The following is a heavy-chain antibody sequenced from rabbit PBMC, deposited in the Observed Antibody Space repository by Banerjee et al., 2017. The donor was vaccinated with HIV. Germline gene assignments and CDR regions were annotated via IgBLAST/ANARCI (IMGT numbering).Heavy chain of an antibody. CDR3: ARAAGYGGYGFATGFNL. CDR1: GFSFSSSYY. CDR2: IYAGSSGST. D-gene: IGHD6-1*01. Sequence: QEQLEESGGDLVKPEGSLTLTCTASGFSFSSSYYMCWVRQAPGKGLEWIGCIYAGSSGSTYYASWAKGRFTISKTSSTTVTLQMTSLTAADTATYFCARAAGYGGYGFATGFNLWGQGTLVTVS. V-gene: IGHV1S45*01. J-gene: IGHJ4*01.